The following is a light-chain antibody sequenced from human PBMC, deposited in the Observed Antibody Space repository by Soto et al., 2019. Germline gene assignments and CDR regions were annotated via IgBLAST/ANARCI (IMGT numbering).Light chain of an antibody. V-gene: IGKV1-39*01. Sequence: DIRMTQSPSSLSASVGDTVTITCRASQGISDYLSWFQHKPGEAPKLLIYTASSLQGGVPLRFTGAGSRTDFSLTISGLQPEESATYYCQETYTFPWTCGGGTKV. CDR3: QETYTFPWT. J-gene: IGKJ4*02. CDR2: TAS. CDR1: QGISDY.